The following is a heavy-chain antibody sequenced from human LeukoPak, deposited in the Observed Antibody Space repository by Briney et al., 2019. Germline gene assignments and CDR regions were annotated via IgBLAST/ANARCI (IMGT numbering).Heavy chain of an antibody. D-gene: IGHD6-19*01. CDR3: ARTHSSGWYYFDY. Sequence: GGSLRLSCAASGFTFSSYAMSWVRQAPGKGLEWVSDINGSGGSTYYADSVKGRFTISRDNSRNTLYLQMNSLRAEDTAVYYCARTHSSGWYYFDYWGQGTLVTVSS. V-gene: IGHV3-23*01. J-gene: IGHJ4*02. CDR1: GFTFSSYA. CDR2: INGSGGST.